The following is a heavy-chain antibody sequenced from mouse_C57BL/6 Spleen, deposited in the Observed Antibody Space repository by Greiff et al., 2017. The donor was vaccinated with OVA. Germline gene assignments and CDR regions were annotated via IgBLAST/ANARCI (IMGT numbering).Heavy chain of an antibody. Sequence: QVQLQQPGAELVMPGASVKLSCKASGYTFTSYWMHWVKQRPGQGLEWIREIDPSDSYTNYNQKFKGKSTLTVDKSSSTAYMQLSSLTSEDSAVYYCARREGYYFDYWGQGTTLTVSS. V-gene: IGHV1-69*01. CDR2: IDPSDSYT. CDR1: GYTFTSYW. J-gene: IGHJ2*01. CDR3: ARREGYYFDY.